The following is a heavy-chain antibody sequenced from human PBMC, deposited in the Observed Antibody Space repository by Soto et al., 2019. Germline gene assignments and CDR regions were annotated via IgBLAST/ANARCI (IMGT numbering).Heavy chain of an antibody. CDR3: ARAWEEYYGSGSYGAFDI. CDR2: ISSSSSYT. Sequence: GGSLRLSCAASGFTFSDYYMSWIRQAPGKGLEWVSYISSSSSYTNYADSVKGRFTISRDNAKNSLYLQMNSLRAEDTAVYYCARAWEEYYGSGSYGAFDIWGQGTMVTVSS. D-gene: IGHD3-10*01. V-gene: IGHV3-11*06. J-gene: IGHJ3*02. CDR1: GFTFSDYY.